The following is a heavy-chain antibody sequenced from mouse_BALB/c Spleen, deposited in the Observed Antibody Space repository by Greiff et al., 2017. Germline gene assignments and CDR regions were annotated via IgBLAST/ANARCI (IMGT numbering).Heavy chain of an antibody. J-gene: IGHJ2*01. CDR1: GFTFSSYA. Sequence: EVQRVESGGGLVKPGGSLKLSCAASGFTFSSYAMSWVRQSPEKRLEWVAEISSGGSYTYYPDTVTGRFTISRDNAKNTLYLEMSSLRSEDTAMYYCARDTATFYFDYWGQGTTLTVSS. D-gene: IGHD1-2*01. CDR2: ISSGGSYT. V-gene: IGHV5-9-4*01. CDR3: ARDTATFYFDY.